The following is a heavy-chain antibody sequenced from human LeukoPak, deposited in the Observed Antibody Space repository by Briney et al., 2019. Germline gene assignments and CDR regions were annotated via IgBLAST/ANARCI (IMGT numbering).Heavy chain of an antibody. CDR2: INPNSGGT. CDR1: GYTFTGYY. V-gene: IGHV1-2*02. J-gene: IGHJ6*03. D-gene: IGHD2-2*01. Sequence: ASVKVSCKASGYTFTGYYMHWVRQAPGQGLEWMGWINPNSGGTNYAQKFQGRVTMTRDTSISTAYMELSRLRSDDTAVYYCARGGYCSSPSCYYYMDVWGKGTTVTVSS. CDR3: ARGGYCSSPSCYYYMDV.